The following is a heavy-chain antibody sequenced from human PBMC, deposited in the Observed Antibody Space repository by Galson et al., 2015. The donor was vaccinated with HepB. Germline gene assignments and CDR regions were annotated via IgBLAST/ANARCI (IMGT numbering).Heavy chain of an antibody. V-gene: IGHV3-15*07. Sequence: SLRLSCAASGLTFTNAWMNWVRHAPGKGLDWVGRIKPKSDGGTVDYGAPVKGRFTMSRDDSKSTVFLQMKSLKSEDTAIYYCTTDVLYDHVSGSFYSAWGQGTLVTVSS. CDR2: IKPKSDGGTV. D-gene: IGHD3-10*01. CDR3: TTDVLYDHVSGSFYSA. J-gene: IGHJ5*02. CDR1: GLTFTNAW.